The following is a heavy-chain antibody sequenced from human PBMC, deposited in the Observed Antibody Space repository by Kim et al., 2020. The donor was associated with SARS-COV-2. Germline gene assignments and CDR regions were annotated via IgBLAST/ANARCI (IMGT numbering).Heavy chain of an antibody. CDR3: ARGPHYDSSGYPWFDP. Sequence: GKVRFPLSRDNAKNSLYLKMNSLRAEDTAVYYCARGPHYDSSGYPWFDPWGQGTLVTVSS. D-gene: IGHD3-22*01. J-gene: IGHJ5*02. V-gene: IGHV3-11*06.